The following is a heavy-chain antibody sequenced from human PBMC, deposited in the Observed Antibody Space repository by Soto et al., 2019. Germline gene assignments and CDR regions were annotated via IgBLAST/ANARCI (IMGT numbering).Heavy chain of an antibody. CDR1: GYNFAGYW. D-gene: IGHD3-3*01. J-gene: IGHJ4*01. CDR2: IYHSDSDT. V-gene: IGHV5-51*01. CDR3: ARGGVSTHTFDY. Sequence: PGESLKISCKGSGYNFAGYWIAWVRQMPGKGLELMGIIYHSDSDTRYRPSFQGQATISADKSISSAYLQWSSLRASDTAMYYCARGGVSTHTFDYWGQGTPVAVSS.